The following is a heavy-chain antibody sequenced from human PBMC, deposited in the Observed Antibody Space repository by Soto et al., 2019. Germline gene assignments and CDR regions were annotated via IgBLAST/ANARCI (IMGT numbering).Heavy chain of an antibody. Sequence: GGSLRLSCAASVFTFSSYSMNWVRQAPGKGLEWVSSISSSSSYIYYADSVKGRFTISRDNAKNSLYLQMNSLRAEDTAVYYCARDLKRYYYDSSGYYFGYYYGMDVWGQGTTVTVSS. D-gene: IGHD3-22*01. CDR2: ISSSSSYI. J-gene: IGHJ6*02. CDR1: VFTFSSYS. CDR3: ARDLKRYYYDSSGYYFGYYYGMDV. V-gene: IGHV3-21*01.